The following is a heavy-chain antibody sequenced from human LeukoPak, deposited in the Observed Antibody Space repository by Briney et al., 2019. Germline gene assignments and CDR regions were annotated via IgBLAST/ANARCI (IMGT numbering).Heavy chain of an antibody. CDR1: GYSFTTYW. CDR2: IYPGDSDT. CDR3: ARHCFSGNCSG. Sequence: GESLKISCQASGYSFTTYWIGWVRQMPGKGLEWMAIIYPGDSDTRYSPSFRGQVTISADKAINTAYLQWSSLKSSDSAIYYCARHCFSGNCSGWGQGTLVSVSS. V-gene: IGHV5-51*01. J-gene: IGHJ4*02. D-gene: IGHD1-26*01.